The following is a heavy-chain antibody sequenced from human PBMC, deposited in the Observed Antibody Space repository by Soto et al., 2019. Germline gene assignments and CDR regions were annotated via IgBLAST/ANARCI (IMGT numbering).Heavy chain of an antibody. CDR2: IYYSGST. D-gene: IGHD3-10*01. Sequence: SETLSLTCTVSGGSISSGGYYWSWIRQHPGKGLEWIGYIYYSGSTYYNPSLKSRVTISVDTSKNQFSLKLSSVTAADTAVYYCARGPLGYGSGSYGMDVWGQGTTVTVSS. CDR3: ARGPLGYGSGSYGMDV. J-gene: IGHJ6*02. V-gene: IGHV4-31*03. CDR1: GGSISSGGYY.